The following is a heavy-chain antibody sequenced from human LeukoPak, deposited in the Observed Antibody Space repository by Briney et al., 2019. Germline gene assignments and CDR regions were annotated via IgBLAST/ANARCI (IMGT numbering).Heavy chain of an antibody. CDR1: GFTFDNYA. CDR3: AKVRGTYSSGYFFDY. D-gene: IGHD6-19*01. V-gene: IGHV3-9*01. CDR2: ISWNSGYI. J-gene: IGHJ4*02. Sequence: GRSLRLSCAASGFTFDNYAMHWVRQAPGKGLEWLSIISWNSGYIGYADSVKGRFTISRDNAKKSLDLQMNSLRAEDTAFYYCAKVRGTYSSGYFFDYWGQGNLVTVSS.